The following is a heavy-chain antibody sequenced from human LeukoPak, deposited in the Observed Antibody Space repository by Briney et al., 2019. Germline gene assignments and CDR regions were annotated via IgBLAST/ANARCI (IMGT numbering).Heavy chain of an antibody. CDR1: GFVFSSYW. CDR2: IYTDGSYT. D-gene: IGHD2-15*01. V-gene: IGHV3-74*01. CDR3: ARAYCSGGSCPYWYFDL. Sequence: TGGSLRLSCAASGFVFSSYWMHWVRQAPGKGLVWVSRIYTDGSYTNYADSVKGRFTISRDNAKNTLYLQMNSLRAEDTAVYYCARAYCSGGSCPYWYFDLWGRGTLVTASS. J-gene: IGHJ2*01.